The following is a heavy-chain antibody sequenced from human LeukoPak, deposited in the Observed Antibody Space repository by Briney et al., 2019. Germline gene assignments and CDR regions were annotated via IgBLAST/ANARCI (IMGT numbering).Heavy chain of an antibody. V-gene: IGHV3-66*01. CDR3: ARERIAAAGTHGMDV. J-gene: IGHJ6*02. Sequence: PGGSLRLSCAASGFTVSSNYMSWVHQAPGKGLEWVSVIYSGGSTYYADSVKGRFTISRDNSKNTLYLQMNSLRAEDTAVYYCARERIAAAGTHGMDVWGQGTTVTVSS. CDR1: GFTVSSNY. D-gene: IGHD6-13*01. CDR2: IYSGGST.